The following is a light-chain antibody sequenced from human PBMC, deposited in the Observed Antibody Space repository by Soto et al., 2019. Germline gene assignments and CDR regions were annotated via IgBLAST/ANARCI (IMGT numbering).Light chain of an antibody. Sequence: IQMTQSPSSLSASVGDRVTITCRASQGIRSDLAWYQQKPGKVPKLLIYGASRLESGVPSRFSGSGFGTDFTLTISSLQPEDFATYYCLQYYNYPWAFGQGTKVEIK. CDR1: QGIRSD. CDR3: LQYYNYPWA. J-gene: IGKJ1*01. CDR2: GAS. V-gene: IGKV1-6*01.